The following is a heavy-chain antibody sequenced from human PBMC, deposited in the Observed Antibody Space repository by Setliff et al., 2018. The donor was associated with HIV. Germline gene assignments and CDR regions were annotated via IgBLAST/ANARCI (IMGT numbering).Heavy chain of an antibody. CDR2: VSPDGTEA. Sequence: HPGGSLRLSCAASGFTFNKYYMSWVRRAPGKGLEWVASVSPDGTEASSVGSMRGRFTVSRDNAKNSLSLQMNSLRVEDTAVYYCADPPSGFWGQGTLVTVS. D-gene: IGHD3-10*01. CDR3: ADPPSGF. V-gene: IGHV3-7*01. J-gene: IGHJ4*02. CDR1: GFTFNKYY.